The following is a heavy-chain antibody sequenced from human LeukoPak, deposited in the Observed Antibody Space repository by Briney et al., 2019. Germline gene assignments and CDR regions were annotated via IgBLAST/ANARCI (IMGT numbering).Heavy chain of an antibody. Sequence: KPGGSLRLSCAASGVTFSNAWMNWVRQAPGKGLEWVGRIKSKTDGGTTDYAAPVKGRFTISRVDSKNTLCLQMNSLKTEDTAVYYCTTSVTARGYDAFDIWGQGTMVTVSS. V-gene: IGHV3-15*07. J-gene: IGHJ3*02. CDR2: IKSKTDGGTT. CDR3: TTSVTARGYDAFDI. D-gene: IGHD2-21*02. CDR1: GVTFSNAW.